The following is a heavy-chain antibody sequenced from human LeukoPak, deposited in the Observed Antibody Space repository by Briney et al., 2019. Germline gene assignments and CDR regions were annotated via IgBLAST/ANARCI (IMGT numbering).Heavy chain of an antibody. V-gene: IGHV4-39*01. D-gene: IGHD2-2*01. CDR1: GGSISSSSYY. Sequence: PSETLPLTCTVPGGSISSSSYYWGWIRQPPGKGLEWIGSIYYSGSTYYNPSLKSRVTISVDTSKNQFSLKLSSVTAADTAVYYCARRGGEDIVVVPAAMALPFDYWGQGTLVTVSS. CDR3: ARRGGEDIVVVPAAMALPFDY. CDR2: IYYSGST. J-gene: IGHJ4*02.